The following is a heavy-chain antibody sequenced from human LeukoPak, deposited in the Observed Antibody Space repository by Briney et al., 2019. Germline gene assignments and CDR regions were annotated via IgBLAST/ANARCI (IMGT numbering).Heavy chain of an antibody. J-gene: IGHJ4*02. CDR3: AREGSGYDRGGTFDY. CDR1: GGSISSGSYY. Sequence: SETLSLTCSVSGGSISSGSYYRSWIRQPAGKGLEWIWRIYTSGSTNYNPSLKSRVTISVDTSKNQFSLKLSSVTAADTAVYYCAREGSGYDRGGTFDYWGQGTLVTVSS. CDR2: IYTSGST. V-gene: IGHV4-61*02. D-gene: IGHD5-12*01.